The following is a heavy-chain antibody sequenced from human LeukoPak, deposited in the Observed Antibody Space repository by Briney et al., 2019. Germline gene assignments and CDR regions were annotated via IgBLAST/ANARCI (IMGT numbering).Heavy chain of an antibody. CDR3: AKTGTYSSSSGYIDS. CDR1: GFTFKNYA. V-gene: IGHV3-9*01. Sequence: PGGSLRLSCAASGFTFKNYAMHWVRQAPGKGLEWVSSISWNSGNVDYADSVKGRFALSRDNAKSSLFLQMNSLRAEDTALYYCAKTGTYSSSSGYIDSWGQGTLVTVSS. D-gene: IGHD6-6*01. J-gene: IGHJ4*02. CDR2: ISWNSGNV.